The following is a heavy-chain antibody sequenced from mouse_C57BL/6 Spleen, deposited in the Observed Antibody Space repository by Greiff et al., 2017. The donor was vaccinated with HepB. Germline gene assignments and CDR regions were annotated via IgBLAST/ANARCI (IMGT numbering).Heavy chain of an antibody. CDR3: ARRILRRDAMDY. V-gene: IGHV5-17*01. CDR1: GFTFSDYG. D-gene: IGHD1-2*01. Sequence: EVQVVESGGGLVKPGGSLKLSCAASGFTFSDYGMHWVRQAPEKGLEWVAYISSGSSTIYYADTVKGRFTISRDNAKNTLFLQMTSLRSEDTAMYYCARRILRRDAMDYWGQGTSVTVSS. J-gene: IGHJ4*01. CDR2: ISSGSSTI.